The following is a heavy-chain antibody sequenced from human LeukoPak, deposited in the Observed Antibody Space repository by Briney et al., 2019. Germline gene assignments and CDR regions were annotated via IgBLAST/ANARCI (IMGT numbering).Heavy chain of an antibody. J-gene: IGHJ4*02. CDR2: IYPGDSDT. CDR1: GYSFTSYW. Sequence: LGESLKISCKGSGYSFTSYWIGWVRQMPGKGLEWMGIIYPGDSDTRYSPSFQGQVTISADKSISTAYLQWSSLKASDTAMYYCAREPPHYYDSSGSKNIDYWGQGTLVTVSS. V-gene: IGHV5-51*01. D-gene: IGHD3-22*01. CDR3: AREPPHYYDSSGSKNIDY.